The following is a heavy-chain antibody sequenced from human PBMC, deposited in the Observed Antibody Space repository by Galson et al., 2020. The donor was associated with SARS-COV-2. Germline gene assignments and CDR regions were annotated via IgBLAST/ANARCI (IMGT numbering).Heavy chain of an antibody. Sequence: GGSLRLSCAASGFAFSNYWMHWVRQAPGKGLVWVSRIKSAGSIISYADSVKGRFTISRDNAKNTLYLQMNSLRSEDTALYYCAGALAMWGQGTLVTVSS. CDR3: AGALAM. J-gene: IGHJ4*02. CDR2: IKSAGSII. CDR1: GFAFSNYW. V-gene: IGHV3-74*01.